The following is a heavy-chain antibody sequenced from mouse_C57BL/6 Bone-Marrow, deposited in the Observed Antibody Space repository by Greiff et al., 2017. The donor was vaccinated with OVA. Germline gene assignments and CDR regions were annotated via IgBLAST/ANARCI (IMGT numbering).Heavy chain of an antibody. CDR1: GYTFTDYE. CDR3: TRKNDYGSSYTLYFDV. V-gene: IGHV1-15*01. J-gene: IGHJ1*03. D-gene: IGHD1-1*01. Sequence: VQLQQSGAELVRPGASVTLSCKASGYTFTDYEMHWVKQTPVHGLEWIGAIDPETGGTAYNQKFKGKAILTADKSSSTAYMELRSLTSEDSAVYYCTRKNDYGSSYTLYFDVWGTGTTVTVSS. CDR2: IDPETGGT.